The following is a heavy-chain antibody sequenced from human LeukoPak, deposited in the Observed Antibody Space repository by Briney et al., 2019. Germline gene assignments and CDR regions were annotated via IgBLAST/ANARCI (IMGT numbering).Heavy chain of an antibody. V-gene: IGHV4-38-2*01. J-gene: IGHJ3*02. D-gene: IGHD3-10*01. CDR1: GYSISSGYY. Sequence: SETLSLTCAVSGYSISSGYYWGWIRHPPGKGLEWIGSIYHSGSTYYNPSLKSRVTISVDTSKNQFSLKLSSVTAADTAVYYCARALLYGSGSYGAFDIWGQGTMVTVSS. CDR3: ARALLYGSGSYGAFDI. CDR2: IYHSGST.